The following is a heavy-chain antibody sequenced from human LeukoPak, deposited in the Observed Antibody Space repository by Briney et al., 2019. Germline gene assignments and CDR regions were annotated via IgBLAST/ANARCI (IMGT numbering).Heavy chain of an antibody. V-gene: IGHV3-23*01. CDR3: AKAQGYCGGETCQYAVDV. J-gene: IGHJ6*02. CDR2: ISASGSRT. D-gene: IGHD2-21*01. Sequence: GGSLRLSCAASGFIFSDHAMAWVRQAPGEGLECVSGISASGSRTYYADSVKGRFTISRDKSKNTLFLQMNSLRAEDTAVYYCAKAQGYCGGETCQYAVDVWGQGTTVTVSS. CDR1: GFIFSDHA.